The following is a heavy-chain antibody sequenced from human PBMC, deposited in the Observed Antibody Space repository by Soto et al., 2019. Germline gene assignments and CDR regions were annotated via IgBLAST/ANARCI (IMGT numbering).Heavy chain of an antibody. CDR2: ISGRGGST. D-gene: IGHD3-22*01. CDR3: AKPYYYESSGYTVQIDD. CDR1: GSAFSATA. Sequence: GGSWRFSFAASGSAFSATAMSWVRQAPGKGLQGDSPISGRGGSTYYADSGKGRFTIARDNTKDTMYLQMNSLRAEDTAVYYCAKPYYYESSGYTVQIDDWGQGTLVTVSS. J-gene: IGHJ4*02. V-gene: IGHV3-23*01.